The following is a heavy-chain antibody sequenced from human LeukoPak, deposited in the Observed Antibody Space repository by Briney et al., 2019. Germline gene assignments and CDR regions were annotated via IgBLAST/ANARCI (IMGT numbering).Heavy chain of an antibody. CDR2: ILSGGAP. J-gene: IGHJ3*01. CDR1: GFTFRNYA. V-gene: IGHV3-23*01. D-gene: IGHD4-17*01. Sequence: GGSLRLSCVASGFTFRNYAVMWVRQSPGQGLEWVSAILSGGAPKYADSVKGRFTISRDNSRSTLFLQMNSLRPDDTVQYFCARDPNGDYIGAFEFWGQGTGVTVSS. CDR3: ARDPNGDYIGAFEF.